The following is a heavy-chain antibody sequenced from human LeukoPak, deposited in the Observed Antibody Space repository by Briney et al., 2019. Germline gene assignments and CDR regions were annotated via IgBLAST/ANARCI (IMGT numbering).Heavy chain of an antibody. CDR3: AKETAPSGSYSFDS. D-gene: IGHD1-26*01. J-gene: IGHJ4*02. CDR1: GFTFSSYG. V-gene: IGHV3-30*18. Sequence: PGGSLRLSCAASGFTFSSYGMHWVRQAPGKGLEWVAVISYDGSNKYYADSVKGRFTISRDNSKNTLYLQMNSLRVEDTAVYFCAKETAPSGSYSFDSWGQGTLVTVSS. CDR2: ISYDGSNK.